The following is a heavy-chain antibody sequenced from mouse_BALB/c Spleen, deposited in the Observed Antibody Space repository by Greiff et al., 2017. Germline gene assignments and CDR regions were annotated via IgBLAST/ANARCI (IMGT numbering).Heavy chain of an antibody. D-gene: IGHD4-1*01. CDR1: EYDFPSHD. V-gene: IGHV5-2*03. CDR2: INSDGGST. J-gene: IGHJ2*01. Sequence: EVKLEESGGGLVQPGESLKLSCESNEYDFPSHDMPWVRKTPEKRLELVAAINSDGGSTYYPDTMQRRFIISRDNTKKTLYLQMSSLRSEDTATYYCVWGLYYFDYWGQGTTLTVSS. CDR3: VWGLYYFDY.